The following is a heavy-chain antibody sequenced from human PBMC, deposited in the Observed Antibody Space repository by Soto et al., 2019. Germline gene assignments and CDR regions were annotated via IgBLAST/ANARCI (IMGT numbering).Heavy chain of an antibody. CDR2: IYISGTT. D-gene: IGHD2-15*01. J-gene: IGHJ4*02. CDR1: GGSMNAHF. V-gene: IGHV4-4*07. Sequence: SETLSLTCTVSGGSMNAHFWSWIRQSAGKGLEWIGHIYISGTTMYNPSLKSRVTMSVDPPKNQLSLKLTSVTAADTAVYYCARINGGSPDYWGPGALVTVSS. CDR3: ARINGGSPDY.